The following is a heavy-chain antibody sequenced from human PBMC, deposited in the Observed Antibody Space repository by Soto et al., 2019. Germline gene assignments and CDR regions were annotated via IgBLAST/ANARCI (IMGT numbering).Heavy chain of an antibody. D-gene: IGHD3-22*01. CDR3: TRPRHYYDSSAHGAFDI. Sequence: PGGSLRLSCTASGFTFGDYAMSWVRQAPGKGLEWVGFIRSKAYGGTTEYAASVKGRFTISRDDSKSIAYLQMNSLKTEDTAVYYCTRPRHYYDSSAHGAFDIWGQGTMVT. V-gene: IGHV3-49*04. J-gene: IGHJ3*02. CDR2: IRSKAYGGTT. CDR1: GFTFGDYA.